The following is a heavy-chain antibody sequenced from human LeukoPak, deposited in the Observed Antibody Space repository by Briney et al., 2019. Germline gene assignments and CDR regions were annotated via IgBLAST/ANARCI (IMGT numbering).Heavy chain of an antibody. CDR2: IYYSGST. CDR3: VTYDGYNGERLDY. J-gene: IGHJ4*02. CDR1: GGSISSYY. Sequence: PSETLSLTCTVSGGSISSYYWSWIRQPPGKGLEWIGYIYYSGSTNYNPSLKSRVTISVDTSKNQFSLKLSSVTAADTAVYYCVTYDGYNGERLDYWGQGTLVTVSS. D-gene: IGHD5-24*01. V-gene: IGHV4-59*12.